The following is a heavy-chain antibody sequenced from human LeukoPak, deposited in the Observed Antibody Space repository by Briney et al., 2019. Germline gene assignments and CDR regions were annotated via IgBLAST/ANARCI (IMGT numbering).Heavy chain of an antibody. V-gene: IGHV4-30-2*01. J-gene: IGHJ5*02. Sequence: SQTLSLTCAVSGGSISSGGYSWRWIRQPPGKGLEWIGYIYHSGSTYYNPSLKSRVTISVDRSKNQFSLKLSSVTTADTAVYYCARSLWFGSNWFDPWGQGTLVTVSS. CDR3: ARSLWFGSNWFDP. CDR1: GGSISSGGYS. D-gene: IGHD3-10*01. CDR2: IYHSGST.